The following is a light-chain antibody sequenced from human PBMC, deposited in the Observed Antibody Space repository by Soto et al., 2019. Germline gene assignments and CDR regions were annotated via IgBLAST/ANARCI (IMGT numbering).Light chain of an antibody. Sequence: QSALTQPRSVSGSPGQSVTISCTGTSSDVGRYDYVSWYQQHPGKAPKLIIYDVTERPAGVPDRFSGSKSGNTASLTISGLQAEDEANYYCTSYTKSSNYVFGNGTKVTV. CDR3: TSYTKSSNYV. J-gene: IGLJ1*01. CDR2: DVT. CDR1: SSDVGRYDY. V-gene: IGLV2-11*01.